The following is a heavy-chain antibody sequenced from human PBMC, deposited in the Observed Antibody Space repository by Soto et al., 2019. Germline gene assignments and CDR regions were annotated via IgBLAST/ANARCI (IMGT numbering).Heavy chain of an antibody. V-gene: IGHV3-23*01. CDR1: VFSVSSNY. D-gene: IGHD2-2*01. J-gene: IGHJ6*02. CDR2: ISGASGRI. CDR3: AKGHTSENGHYSYYGMDV. Sequence: GGSLILSCAASVFSVSSNYMIWVRQAPGKGLEWVSSISGASGRIYREDSEKGRFTISRDNSKNSVYLQVSGLRADDTAVYYCAKGHTSENGHYSYYGMDVRGQGTTVTVSS.